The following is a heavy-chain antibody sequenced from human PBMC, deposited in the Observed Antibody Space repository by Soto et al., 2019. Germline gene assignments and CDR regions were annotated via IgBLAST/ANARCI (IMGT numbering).Heavy chain of an antibody. V-gene: IGHV4-4*02. J-gene: IGHJ4*02. D-gene: IGHD3-10*01. CDR1: GASINRDNW. Sequence: QVQLQESGPGLVNPSGTLSLTCAVSGASINRDNWWTWVRQPPGKGLEWIGDIYHTGTTNYDSSLKSRVTISIDESKNHFSLNLNSVSAADTAVYYCAGSVHFWGQGTLVAVSS. CDR2: IYHTGTT. CDR3: AGSVHF.